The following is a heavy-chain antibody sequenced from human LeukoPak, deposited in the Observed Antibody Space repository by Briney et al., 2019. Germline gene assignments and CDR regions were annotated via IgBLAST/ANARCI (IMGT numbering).Heavy chain of an antibody. D-gene: IGHD3-3*01. CDR1: GGSFSGYY. J-gene: IGHJ6*03. V-gene: IGHV4-34*01. Sequence: SETLSLTCAVYGGSFSGYYWSWIRQPPGKGLEWIGEINHSGSTNYNPSLKSRVTISVDTSKNQFSLKLSSVTAADTAVYYCARDSPPITIFRVVYYYYYMDVWGKGTTVTVSS. CDR3: ARDSPPITIFRVVYYYYYMDV. CDR2: INHSGST.